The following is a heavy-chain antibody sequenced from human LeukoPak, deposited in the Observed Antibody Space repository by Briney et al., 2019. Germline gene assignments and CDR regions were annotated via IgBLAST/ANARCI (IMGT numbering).Heavy chain of an antibody. J-gene: IGHJ6*03. V-gene: IGHV4-61*02. CDR3: ARGDTIFGVDYYYYMDV. D-gene: IGHD3-3*01. CDR2: IYTSGST. CDR1: GGSISSGSYY. Sequence: SQTLSLTCTVSGGSISSGSYYWSWIRQPAGKGLEWIGRIYTSGSTNYNPSLKSRVTISVDTSKNQLSLKLSSVTAADTAVYYCARGDTIFGVDYYYYMDVWGKGTTVTVSS.